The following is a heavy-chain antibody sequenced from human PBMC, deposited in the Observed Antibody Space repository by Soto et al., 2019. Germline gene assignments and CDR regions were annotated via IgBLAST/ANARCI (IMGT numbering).Heavy chain of an antibody. CDR3: AGVPPHGGSGSYSGDI. Sequence: QVQLVQSGAEVKKPGASVKVSCKASGYTFTSYAMHWVRQAPGQRLEWMGWINAGNGNTKYSQKFQGRVTITRDTSAGTAYMELSSLRSEDTAVYYCAGVPPHGGSGSYSGDIWGQGTMVTVSS. V-gene: IGHV1-3*01. D-gene: IGHD3-10*01. CDR2: INAGNGNT. J-gene: IGHJ3*02. CDR1: GYTFTSYA.